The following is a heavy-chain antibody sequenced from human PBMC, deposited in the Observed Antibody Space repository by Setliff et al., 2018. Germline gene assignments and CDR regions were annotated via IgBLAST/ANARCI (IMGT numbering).Heavy chain of an antibody. CDR1: GFNFRSFA. J-gene: IGHJ4*02. CDR2: ISPDGSKT. CDR3: ARTQVVPASTYSIDY. Sequence: PGGSLRLSCVASGFNFRSFAMHWVRQAPGKGLEWVAGISPDGSKTDYADSVKGRFTISRDNSKNLLYLQMNSLRAEDTAVYYCARTQVVPASTYSIDYWGQGTLVTVSS. V-gene: IGHV3-30*07. D-gene: IGHD2-2*01.